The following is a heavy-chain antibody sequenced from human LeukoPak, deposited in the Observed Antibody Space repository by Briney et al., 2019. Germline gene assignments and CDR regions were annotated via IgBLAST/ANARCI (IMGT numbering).Heavy chain of an antibody. CDR3: TTDQAVTIFGVVMKMGI. J-gene: IGHJ3*02. CDR2: IYSGGST. CDR1: GFTVSSNY. Sequence: TGGSLRLSCAASGFTVSSNYMSWVRQAPGKGLEWGSVIYSGGSTYYADSVKGRFTISRDNSNTTLYLQMNSLRAEDTAVYYCTTDQAVTIFGVVMKMGIWGQGTMVTVSS. D-gene: IGHD3-3*01. V-gene: IGHV3-66*01.